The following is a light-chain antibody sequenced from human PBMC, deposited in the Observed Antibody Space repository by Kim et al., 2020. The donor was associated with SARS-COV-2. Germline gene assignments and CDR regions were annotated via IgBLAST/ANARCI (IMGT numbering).Light chain of an antibody. CDR1: QDISNY. J-gene: IGKJ4*02. CDR2: DAS. CDR3: QQYDNDPLT. Sequence: DIRMTQSPSSLSASIGDRVTITCQASQDISNYLNWYQQKPGKAPKLLIYDASNLETGVPSRFSGSGSGTDFTFTISSLQSEDIATYYCQQYDNDPLTFGEGTKVDIK. V-gene: IGKV1-33*01.